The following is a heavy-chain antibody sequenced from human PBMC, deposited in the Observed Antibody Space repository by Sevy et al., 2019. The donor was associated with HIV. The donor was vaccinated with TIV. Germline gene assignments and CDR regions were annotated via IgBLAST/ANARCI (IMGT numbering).Heavy chain of an antibody. V-gene: IGHV1-18*01. CDR2: ISAYNGNT. Sequence: ASVKVSCKASGYTFTSYGISWVRQAPGQGLEWMGWISAYNGNTNYAQKLQGRVTMTTDTSTSTAYMELRSLRSDDTAVYYCARDSARRDAYCSSTSCYKPDYWGQRTLVTVSS. J-gene: IGHJ4*02. CDR1: GYTFTSYG. CDR3: ARDSARRDAYCSSTSCYKPDY. D-gene: IGHD2-2*02.